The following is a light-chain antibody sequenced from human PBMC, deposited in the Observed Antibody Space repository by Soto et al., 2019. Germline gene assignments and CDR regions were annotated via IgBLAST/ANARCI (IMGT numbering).Light chain of an antibody. CDR1: QSIAYW. V-gene: IGKV1-5*01. CDR3: QQYDSSPRT. Sequence: DSQMTQSPSLLSASVGDRVTITCRASQSIAYWLAWYQQKPGKAPKLLVYAASTLQSGVPSRFSGSGSGTEFTLTISSLQPEDFAVYYCQQYDSSPRTFGQGTKVDIK. CDR2: AAS. J-gene: IGKJ1*01.